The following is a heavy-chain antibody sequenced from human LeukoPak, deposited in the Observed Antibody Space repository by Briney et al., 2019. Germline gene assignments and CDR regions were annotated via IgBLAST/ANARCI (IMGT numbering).Heavy chain of an antibody. D-gene: IGHD2-2*01. CDR2: ISSSGSTI. CDR3: AGDLNVVVPDYGMDV. V-gene: IGHV3-48*03. J-gene: IGHJ6*02. Sequence: PGGSLRLSCAASGLTFSSYEMNWVRQAPGKGLEWVSYISSSGSTIYYADSVKGRFTISRDNAKNSLYLQMNSLRAEDTAVYYCAGDLNVVVPDYGMDVWGQGTTVTVSS. CDR1: GLTFSSYE.